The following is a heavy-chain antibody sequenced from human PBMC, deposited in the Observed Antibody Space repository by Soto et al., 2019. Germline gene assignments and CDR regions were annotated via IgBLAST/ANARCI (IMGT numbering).Heavy chain of an antibody. V-gene: IGHV1-18*01. CDR1: GYAFTSYG. D-gene: IGHD6-13*01. CDR2: INAYNGNT. J-gene: IGHJ5*02. Sequence: QVQLVQSGAEVKKPGASVKVSCKASGYAFTSYGISWVRQAPGQGLEWMGWINAYNGNTNYAQKLQLRVTMTTDTATSTAYMELRSLRSYDTAVYYCARTLAAAGSDNWFAPWGQGTLVTVAT. CDR3: ARTLAAAGSDNWFAP.